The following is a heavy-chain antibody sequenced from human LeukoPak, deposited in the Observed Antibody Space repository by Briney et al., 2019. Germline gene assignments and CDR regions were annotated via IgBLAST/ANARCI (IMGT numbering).Heavy chain of an antibody. CDR2: IYFSGST. Sequence: SETLSLTCTVSGGSISNNRSYWGWVRQPPGKGLEWIASIYFSGSTYYSPSLKSRLTISVDTSNNQFSLKLSSVTAADTAVYYCARHRGTTPPYFDYWGQGTLVTVSS. CDR1: GGSISNNRSY. D-gene: IGHD3-16*01. V-gene: IGHV4-39*01. CDR3: ARHRGTTPPYFDY. J-gene: IGHJ4*02.